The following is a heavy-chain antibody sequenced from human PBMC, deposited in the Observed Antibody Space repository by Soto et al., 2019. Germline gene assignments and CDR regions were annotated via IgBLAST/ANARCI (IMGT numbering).Heavy chain of an antibody. Sequence: GYLRLSCAASGFTFSSYAISWFRQAPLKGLEWVSGISGSGENTYHADSVTGRFTISRDNSKNTVNLQMNSLRDDDTAVYYCAKGVFARDYYYHGMDVWGQGTTVTVSS. V-gene: IGHV3-23*01. CDR1: GFTFSSYA. D-gene: IGHD6-13*01. CDR3: AKGVFARDYYYHGMDV. CDR2: ISGSGENT. J-gene: IGHJ6*02.